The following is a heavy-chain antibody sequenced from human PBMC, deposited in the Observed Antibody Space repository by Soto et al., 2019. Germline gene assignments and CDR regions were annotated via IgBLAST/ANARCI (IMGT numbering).Heavy chain of an antibody. CDR3: ARVGSGWYEGASDI. Sequence: ASVKVSCEASGYTFTGYYIHWVRRAPGQGLEWMGWINPNSGGTNYAQKFQGRVTMTRDTSISTAYMELSRLRSDDTAVYYCARVGSGWYEGASDIWGQGTMVTVSS. D-gene: IGHD6-19*01. J-gene: IGHJ3*02. CDR2: INPNSGGT. CDR1: GYTFTGYY. V-gene: IGHV1-2*02.